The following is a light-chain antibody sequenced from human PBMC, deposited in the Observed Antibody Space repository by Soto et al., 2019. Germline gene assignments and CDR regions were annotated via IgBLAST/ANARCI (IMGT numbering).Light chain of an antibody. CDR1: SGAVTSGNY. CDR3: LLHYGGQLGV. J-gene: IGLJ2*01. CDR2: STN. V-gene: IGLV7-43*01. Sequence: HTVVTQEPSLTVSPGGTVTLTCATSSGAVTSGNYPNWFQQKPGQAPRALIYSTNHKYSWTPARFSGSLLGGKAALTLSGVQPEDEADYYCLLHYGGQLGVFGGGTKLTVL.